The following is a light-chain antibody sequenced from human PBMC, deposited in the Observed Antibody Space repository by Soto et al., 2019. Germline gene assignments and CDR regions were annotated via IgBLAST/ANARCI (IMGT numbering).Light chain of an antibody. Sequence: EIVLTQSPVTLSLSPGERAALSCRASQGISNYLAWYQQKPGQAPRLLIFDASNRATGIPDRFSGSGSGTDFTLPISSLEPEDFAVYYCQQRSSWPRTFGQGTKVDI. J-gene: IGKJ1*01. CDR1: QGISNY. V-gene: IGKV3-11*01. CDR2: DAS. CDR3: QQRSSWPRT.